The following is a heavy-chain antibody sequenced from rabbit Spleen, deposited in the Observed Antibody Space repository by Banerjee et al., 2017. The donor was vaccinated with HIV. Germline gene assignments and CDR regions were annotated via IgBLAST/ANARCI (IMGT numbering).Heavy chain of an antibody. D-gene: IGHD1-1*01. V-gene: IGHV1S40*01. CDR1: GFSFSSSYW. CDR3: ARDSSSSFSSYGMDL. CDR2: IGIGSGTT. Sequence: QSLEESGGDLVKPGASLTLTCIASGFSFSSSYWVYWVRQAPGKGLEWVACIGIGSGTTYYASWAKGRFTISKTSSTTVTLQVTTLTAADTATYFCARDSSSSFSSYGMDLWGPGTLVTVS. J-gene: IGHJ6*01.